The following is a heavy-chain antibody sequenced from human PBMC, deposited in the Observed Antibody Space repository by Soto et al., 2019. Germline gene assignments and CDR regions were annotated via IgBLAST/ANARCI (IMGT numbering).Heavy chain of an antibody. CDR3: ARGRYYGMDV. J-gene: IGHJ6*02. CDR2: INSDGTST. Sequence: EVQLVESGGGLVQPGGSLRLPCAGSGFTFNTCWIHWVRQAPGKGLVWVSCINSDGTSTRYADSVKGRFTISRDNAKNTLYLQMNSLRTEDTAVYYCARGRYYGMDVWGQGTTVTVSS. V-gene: IGHV3-74*01. CDR1: GFTFNTCW.